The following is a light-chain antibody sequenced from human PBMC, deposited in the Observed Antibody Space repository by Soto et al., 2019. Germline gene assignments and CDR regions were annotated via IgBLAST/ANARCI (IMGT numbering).Light chain of an antibody. Sequence: EILMTQSPATLSVSPGERATLSCRASQSVSSNLAWYHQKPGQAPRLLIYGASTRATGIPARFSGSGSGTEFTLTISSLQSEDFAVYYCQQYNNWPPLTFGGGTKVDIK. CDR1: QSVSSN. CDR3: QQYNNWPPLT. V-gene: IGKV3-15*01. J-gene: IGKJ4*01. CDR2: GAS.